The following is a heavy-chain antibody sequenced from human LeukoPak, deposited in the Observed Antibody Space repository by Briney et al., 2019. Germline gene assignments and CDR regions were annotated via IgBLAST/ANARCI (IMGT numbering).Heavy chain of an antibody. J-gene: IGHJ4*02. CDR1: GASVTDYY. CDR3: ARGQVRDDYKVYYFDY. Sequence: SETLSLTCTVSGASVTDYYWSWIRQSPGKGLEWIGEINHSGSTNYNPSLKSRVTISVDTSKNQFSLKLSSVTAADTAVYYCARGQVRDDYKVYYFDYWGQGTLVTVSS. CDR2: INHSGST. V-gene: IGHV4-34*01. D-gene: IGHD5-24*01.